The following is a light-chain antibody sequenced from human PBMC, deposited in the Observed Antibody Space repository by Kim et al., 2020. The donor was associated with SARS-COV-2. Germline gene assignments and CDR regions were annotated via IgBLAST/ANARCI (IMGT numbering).Light chain of an antibody. CDR2: GAS. CDR3: QQYNTWPI. V-gene: IGKV3-15*01. Sequence: EIVMTQSPATLSVSPGGRATLSYRASQSVGSNLAWYQQKPGQAPRLLIYGASTRATGIPARFSGSGSGTEFTLTISSLQSEDFAVYFCQQYNTWPIFGGGTKVDIK. J-gene: IGKJ4*01. CDR1: QSVGSN.